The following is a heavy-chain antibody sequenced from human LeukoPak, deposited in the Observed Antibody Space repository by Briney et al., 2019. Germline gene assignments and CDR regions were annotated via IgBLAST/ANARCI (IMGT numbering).Heavy chain of an antibody. D-gene: IGHD1-1*01. CDR3: GKDPGATARGFHLDV. J-gene: IGHJ6*04. V-gene: IGHV3-30*02. Sequence: PGGSLRLSCEVSGFIFSDYGMHWVRQAPGKGLEWVSFIWSDGKNAFYSDSAKGRFTISRGNFRNTLHLQMDSLRLDDSGVYYCGKDPGATARGFHLDVWGKGTTVAVST. CDR1: GFIFSDYG. CDR2: IWSDGKNA.